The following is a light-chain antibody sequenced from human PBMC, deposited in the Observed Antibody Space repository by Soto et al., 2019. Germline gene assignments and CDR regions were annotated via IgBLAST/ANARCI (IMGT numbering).Light chain of an antibody. J-gene: IGKJ2*01. CDR3: QPYYSYPYT. CDR2: AAS. Sequence: AIRMTQSPSSFSASTGDRVTITCRASQGISSYLAWYQQKPAKAPKLLIYAASTLQSGVPSRFSGSGSGTDFTLTISCLQSEDFATYFCQPYYSYPYTFGQGTKLQIK. CDR1: QGISSY. V-gene: IGKV1-8*01.